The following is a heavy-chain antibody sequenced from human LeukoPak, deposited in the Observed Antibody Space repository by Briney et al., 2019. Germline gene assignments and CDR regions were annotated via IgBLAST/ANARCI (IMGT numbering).Heavy chain of an antibody. V-gene: IGHV3-21*01. CDR2: ISSSSSYI. J-gene: IGHJ4*02. CDR3: ARGTSSWHGVDY. CDR1: GFTFSSYS. Sequence: GGSLRLSCAASGFTFSSYSMNWVRQAPGKGLEWVSFISSSSSYIYYGDSVKGRFTISRDNAKNSLSLQMNSLRADDTAVYYCARGTSSWHGVDYWGQGTLVAVSS. D-gene: IGHD6-13*01.